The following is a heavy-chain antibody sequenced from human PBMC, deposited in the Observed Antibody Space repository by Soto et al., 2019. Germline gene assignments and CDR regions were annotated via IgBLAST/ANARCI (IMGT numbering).Heavy chain of an antibody. CDR3: ARETPSAAAAYYYYGLDV. V-gene: IGHV1-69*01. CDR1: GGTFSSYF. D-gene: IGHD6-13*01. Sequence: QVQLVRSGAEVKKAGSSVKVSCKVSGGTFSSYFINWVRQAPGQGLEWVGGMIPVFGTGSYAEKFQGRVTNTADESTSTAYMELSRLRSEDTAVYYCARETPSAAAAYYYYGLDVWGQGPTVTVPS. CDR2: MIPVFGTG. J-gene: IGHJ6*02.